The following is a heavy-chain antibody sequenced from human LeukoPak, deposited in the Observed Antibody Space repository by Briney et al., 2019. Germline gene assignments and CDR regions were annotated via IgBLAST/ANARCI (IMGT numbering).Heavy chain of an antibody. Sequence: ASVKVSCKASGYTFTNYGISWVRQAPGQGLEWMGIINPSGGSTSYAQKFQGRVTMTRDTSTSTVYMELSSLRSEDTAVYYCARETRGYSYLFDYWGQGTLVTVSS. CDR2: INPSGGST. CDR1: GYTFTNYG. CDR3: ARETRGYSYLFDY. J-gene: IGHJ4*02. V-gene: IGHV1-46*01. D-gene: IGHD5-18*01.